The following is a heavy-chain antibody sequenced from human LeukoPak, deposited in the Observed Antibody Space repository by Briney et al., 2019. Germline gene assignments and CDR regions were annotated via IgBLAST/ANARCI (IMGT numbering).Heavy chain of an antibody. CDR2: MNPNSGNT. Sequence: SVKVSCKASGYTFTSYDVNWVRQATGQGLEWMGWMNPNSGNTGYAQKFQGRVTMTRNTSTSTAYMELSSLRSEDTAVYYCAREGYCSGGSCYYSYFDYWGQGTLVTVSS. V-gene: IGHV1-8*01. D-gene: IGHD2-15*01. CDR3: AREGYCSGGSCYYSYFDY. J-gene: IGHJ4*02. CDR1: GYTFTSYD.